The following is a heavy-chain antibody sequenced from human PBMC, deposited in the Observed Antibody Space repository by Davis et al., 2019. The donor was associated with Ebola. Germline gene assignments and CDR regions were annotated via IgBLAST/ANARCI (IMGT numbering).Heavy chain of an antibody. CDR3: AKEGNIWSDYFDY. Sequence: GESLKISCAASGFTFSSYAMHWVRQAPGKGLEWVAVISNDGSNQYYADSVKGRFTISRDNSKNTLYLQMNSLRADDTAIYYCAKEGNIWSDYFDYWGQGTLVTVSS. V-gene: IGHV3-30*04. CDR1: GFTFSSYA. CDR2: ISNDGSNQ. D-gene: IGHD3-3*01. J-gene: IGHJ4*02.